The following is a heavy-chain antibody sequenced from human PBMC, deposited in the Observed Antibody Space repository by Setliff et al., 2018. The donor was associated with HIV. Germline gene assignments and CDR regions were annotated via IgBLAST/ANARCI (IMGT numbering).Heavy chain of an antibody. J-gene: IGHJ5*02. CDR3: ARGGAFCGRSSWYGAYWYDP. CDR2: INHSGST. Sequence: SETLSLTCAVYGGSFSGYYWSWIRQTPGKGLEWIGEINHSGSTNYNPSLKSRITISVDTSKNQFSLKLSSVTAANTAVYYCARGGAFCGRSSWYGAYWYDPWGQGTLVTVSS. D-gene: IGHD6-13*01. V-gene: IGHV4-34*01. CDR1: GGSFSGYY.